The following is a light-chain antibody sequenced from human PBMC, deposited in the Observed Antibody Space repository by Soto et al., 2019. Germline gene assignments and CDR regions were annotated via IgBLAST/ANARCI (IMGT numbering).Light chain of an antibody. CDR2: GAS. CDR3: QHYGTSPTWT. CDR1: QSVSSSY. V-gene: IGKV3-20*01. Sequence: EIVLTQSPGTLSLSPGERATLSCRASQSVSSSYLAWYQQKPGQAPRLLIYGASSRATGIPDRFSGSGSGTDLTLTISRLEPEDFAVYYCQHYGTSPTWTFGQGTKVEI. J-gene: IGKJ1*01.